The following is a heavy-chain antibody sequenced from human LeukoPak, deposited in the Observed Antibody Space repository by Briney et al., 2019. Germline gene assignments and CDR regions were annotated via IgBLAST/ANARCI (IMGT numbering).Heavy chain of an antibody. CDR3: ARDRFTMVRGVTHYYYYGMDV. Sequence: SVKVSCKASGGTFSSYAISWVRQAPGQGLEWIGRIIPILGIANYAQKFQGRVTITADKSTSTAYMELSSLRSEDTAVYYCARDRFTMVRGVTHYYYYGMDVWGQETTVTVSS. V-gene: IGHV1-69*04. CDR1: GGTFSSYA. CDR2: IIPILGIA. J-gene: IGHJ6*02. D-gene: IGHD3-10*01.